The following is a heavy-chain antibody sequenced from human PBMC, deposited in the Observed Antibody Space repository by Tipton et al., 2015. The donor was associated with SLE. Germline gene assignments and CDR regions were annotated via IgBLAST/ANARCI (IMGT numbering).Heavy chain of an antibody. CDR1: GFTFSSYE. CDR2: MSYDGSNK. Sequence: SLRLSCAASGFTFSSYEMNWVRHAPGKGLEWVAVMSYDGSNKYYADSVRGRFTISRDNSKNTLYLQMNSLRAEDTAVYYCVRDGTVVSGYDYWGQGTLVTVSS. D-gene: IGHD4-23*01. J-gene: IGHJ4*02. V-gene: IGHV3-30*04. CDR3: VRDGTVVSGYDY.